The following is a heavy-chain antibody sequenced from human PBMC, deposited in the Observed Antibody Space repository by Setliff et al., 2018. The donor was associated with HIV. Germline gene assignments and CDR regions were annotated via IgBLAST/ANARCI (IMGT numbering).Heavy chain of an antibody. Sequence: TLSLTCAVYGGPLSGYFWSWIRQSPGKGLEWIGEIKHSGSTNYNPSLKSRVTISVDTAKNQFSLNLTSVTAADTAVYYCARGGFKWSGSYADYWGQGTLVTVSS. CDR3: ARGGFKWSGSYADY. V-gene: IGHV4-34*01. D-gene: IGHD1-26*01. CDR1: GGPLSGYF. J-gene: IGHJ4*02. CDR2: IKHSGST.